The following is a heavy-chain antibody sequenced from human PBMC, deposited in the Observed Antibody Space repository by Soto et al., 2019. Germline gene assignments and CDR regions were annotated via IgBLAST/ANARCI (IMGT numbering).Heavy chain of an antibody. Sequence: EVQLVESGGGLVLPGGSLRLSCSASGLTFSNYEMNWVRQAPGKGLEWVSYIGRSGTTTYYADSLKGRFTISRDNAKNSLYQQMNSLRAEDTAVYYCATRSGGGGAFDFWGQGTMVTVSS. CDR3: ATRSGGGGAFDF. CDR2: IGRSGTTT. CDR1: GLTFSNYE. J-gene: IGHJ3*01. V-gene: IGHV3-48*03. D-gene: IGHD3-10*01.